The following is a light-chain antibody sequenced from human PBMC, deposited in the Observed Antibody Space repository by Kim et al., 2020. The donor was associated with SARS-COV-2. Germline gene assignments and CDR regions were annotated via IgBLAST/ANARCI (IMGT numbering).Light chain of an antibody. Sequence: EIVMTQSPATLSVSPGERATLSCRASQSVSSNLAWYQQKPGQAPRLLIYGASTRATGIPARFSGSGSGTEFTLTISSLQSEDFAVYYCQKYGSSLWTFGQRAQGDIK. CDR3: QKYGSSLWT. J-gene: IGKJ1*01. CDR1: QSVSSN. CDR2: GAS. V-gene: IGKV3-15*01.